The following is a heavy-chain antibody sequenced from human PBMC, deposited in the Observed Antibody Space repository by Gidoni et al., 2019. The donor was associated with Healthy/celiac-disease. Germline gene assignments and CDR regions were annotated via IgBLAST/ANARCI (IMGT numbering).Heavy chain of an antibody. D-gene: IGHD3-22*01. CDR2: IYYSGST. CDR3: ARPNSGYLDIDY. J-gene: IGHJ4*02. V-gene: IGHV4-39*01. Sequence: QLQLQESGPGLVKPSETLSLTCTVSGGSISSSSYYWGWIRQPPGKGLEWIGSIYYSGSTYYNPSLKSRVTISVDTSKNQFSLKLSSVTAADTAVYYCARPNSGYLDIDYWGQGTLVTVSS. CDR1: GGSISSSSYY.